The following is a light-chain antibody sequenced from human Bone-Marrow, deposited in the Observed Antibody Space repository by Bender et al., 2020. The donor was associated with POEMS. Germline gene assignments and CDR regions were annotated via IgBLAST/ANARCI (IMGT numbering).Light chain of an antibody. Sequence: QSALTQPASVSGSPGQSITISCTGTSSDIGNYGFVSWYQQHPGKAPKLIIYEATKRPSGVSYRFYGSKSGYTSSLTISGLQDEDEATYYCCSGSTLSFVFGTGTELTVL. CDR3: CSGSTLSFV. CDR2: EAT. J-gene: IGLJ1*01. CDR1: SSDIGNYGF. V-gene: IGLV2-23*01.